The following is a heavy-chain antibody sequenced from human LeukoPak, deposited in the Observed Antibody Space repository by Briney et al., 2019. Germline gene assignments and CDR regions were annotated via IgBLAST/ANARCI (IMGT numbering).Heavy chain of an antibody. Sequence: SETLSLTCTVSGYSISSGYYWGWIRQPPGKGLEWTGSIDHSGSTNYIPSLKSRVTISVDTSKNQFSLKLSSVTAADTAVYYCARTYYGSGSLYYYYYYMDVWGKGTTVTVSS. V-gene: IGHV4-38-2*02. CDR1: GYSISSGYY. CDR2: IDHSGST. D-gene: IGHD3-10*01. CDR3: ARTYYGSGSLYYYYYYMDV. J-gene: IGHJ6*03.